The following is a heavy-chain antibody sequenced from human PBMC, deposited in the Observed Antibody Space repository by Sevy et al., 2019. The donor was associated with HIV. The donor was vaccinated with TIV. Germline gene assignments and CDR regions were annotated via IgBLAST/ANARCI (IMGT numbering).Heavy chain of an antibody. CDR2: IKSKAAGGAT. Sequence: GGSLRLSCAASGFTFTNAWMSWVRQAPGKGLEWVGRIKSKAAGGATDHAAPVKGRFIISRDDSKDTLYLQMNSLKTEDTAVYYCITGVGVTYDTKLLVYWGQGTLVTVSS. CDR3: ITGVGVTYDTKLLVY. J-gene: IGHJ4*02. CDR1: GFTFTNAW. D-gene: IGHD2-8*02. V-gene: IGHV3-15*01.